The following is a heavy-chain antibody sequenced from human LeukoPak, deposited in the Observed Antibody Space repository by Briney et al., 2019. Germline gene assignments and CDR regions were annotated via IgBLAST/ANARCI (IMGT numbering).Heavy chain of an antibody. CDR3: AREGRGVPGAIAAVKGFDY. J-gene: IGHJ4*02. Sequence: ASVKVSRKASGYTFTGYYMHWVRQAPGQGLEWMGWINPNSGGTNYAQKFQGRVTMTRDTSISTAYMELSRLRSEDTAIYYCAREGRGVPGAIAAVKGFDYWGQGTLVTVSS. V-gene: IGHV1-2*02. D-gene: IGHD6-13*01. CDR2: INPNSGGT. CDR1: GYTFTGYY.